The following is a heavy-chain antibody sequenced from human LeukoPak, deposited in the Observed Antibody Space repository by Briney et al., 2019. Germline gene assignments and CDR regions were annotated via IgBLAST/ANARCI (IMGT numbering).Heavy chain of an antibody. CDR1: GGAFSSFA. V-gene: IGHV1-69*05. CDR2: TIPAINTT. CDR3: ARGGETTVIPFYFYYVDV. Sequence: PGASVKVSCKASGGAFSSFAISWVRQAPGQGLEWMGGTIPAINTTNYAQKFQGRVTVTTDESTSTAYMELSSLKSEDTAVYYCARGGETTVIPFYFYYVDVWAKGPRSPSP. J-gene: IGHJ6*03. D-gene: IGHD4-17*01.